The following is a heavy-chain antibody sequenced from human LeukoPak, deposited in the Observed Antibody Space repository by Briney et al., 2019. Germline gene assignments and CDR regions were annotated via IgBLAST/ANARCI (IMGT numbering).Heavy chain of an antibody. D-gene: IGHD6-13*01. CDR3: AREGFVAAARRAARPARSIPGAFDI. CDR2: INHGGST. Sequence: SETLSLTCAVYGGSFSGYYWSWIRQPPGKGLEWIGEINHGGSTNYNPSLKSRVTISVDTSKNQFSLKLSSVTAADTAVYYCAREGFVAAARRAARPARSIPGAFDIWGQGTMVTVSS. J-gene: IGHJ3*02. V-gene: IGHV4-34*01. CDR1: GGSFSGYY.